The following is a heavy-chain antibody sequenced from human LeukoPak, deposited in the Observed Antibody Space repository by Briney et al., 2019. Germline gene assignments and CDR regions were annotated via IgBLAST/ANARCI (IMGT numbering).Heavy chain of an antibody. CDR3: ARDRSILYNTARYGMDV. D-gene: IGHD5-18*01. J-gene: IGHJ6*02. CDR1: GGSINSYY. Sequence: SETLSLTCTVSGGSINSYYWSWIRQPPGKGLEWIGYIYYSGGTNYNPSLKSRVTISVDASKNQFSLKLSSVTAADTAVYYCARDRSILYNTARYGMDVWGQGIVVAVSS. V-gene: IGHV4-59*01. CDR2: IYYSGGT.